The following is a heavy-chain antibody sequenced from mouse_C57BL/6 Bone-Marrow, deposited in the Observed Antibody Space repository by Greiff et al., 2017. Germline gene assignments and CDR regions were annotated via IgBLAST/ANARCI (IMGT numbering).Heavy chain of an antibody. J-gene: IGHJ2*01. CDR1: GYAFTNYL. CDR2: LNPGSGGT. D-gene: IGHD1-1*01. CDR3: ARRTTVVFDY. Sequence: VQLQQSGAELVRPGTSVKVSCKASGYAFTNYLIEWVKQRPGQGLEWIGVLNPGSGGTNYNEKFKGKATLTADKSSSTAYMQLSSLTSEDSAVYFCARRTTVVFDYWGQGTTLTVSS. V-gene: IGHV1-54*01.